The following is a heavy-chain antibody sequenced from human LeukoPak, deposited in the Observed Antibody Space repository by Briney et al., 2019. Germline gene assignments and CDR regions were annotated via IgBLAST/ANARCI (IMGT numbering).Heavy chain of an antibody. CDR1: GFTFSSYA. V-gene: IGHV3-23*01. Sequence: GGSLRLSCAASGFTFSSYAMTWVRQAPGKGLEWVLAISGSADSTYYADSVKGRFTISRDNSRNTVYLQMNSLRVEDTAVYYCAKETYASGPYYFDYWGQGTLVTVSS. CDR2: ISGSADST. J-gene: IGHJ4*02. D-gene: IGHD3-10*01. CDR3: AKETYASGPYYFDY.